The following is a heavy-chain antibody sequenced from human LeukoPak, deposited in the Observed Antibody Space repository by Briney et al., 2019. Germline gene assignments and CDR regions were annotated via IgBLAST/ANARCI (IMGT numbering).Heavy chain of an antibody. V-gene: IGHV1-18*01. Sequence: TVKVSCRTSVYTFTRHGIRWVPHPPGQGFEGMGYISAYNDNTNYAQKLQGRVTMTTDTSTSTAYIELRSLTSDDAAVYCCERVRPEFDAWGQGTLVTVSS. CDR3: ERVRPEFDA. J-gene: IGHJ5*02. CDR1: VYTFTRHG. CDR2: ISAYNDNT.